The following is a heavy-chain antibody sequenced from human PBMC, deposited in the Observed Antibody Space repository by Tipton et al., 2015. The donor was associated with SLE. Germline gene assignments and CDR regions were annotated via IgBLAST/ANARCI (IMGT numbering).Heavy chain of an antibody. CDR3: AREGLGIKGAFDI. D-gene: IGHD7-27*01. Sequence: TLSLTCTVSGGSISSSSYYWGWIRQPPGKGLEWIGYIYTSGSTYYNPSLKSRVTISVDTSKNQFSLRLSSVTAADTAVYYCAREGLGIKGAFDIWGQGTMVTVSS. V-gene: IGHV4-39*07. CDR2: IYTSGST. J-gene: IGHJ3*02. CDR1: GGSISSSSYY.